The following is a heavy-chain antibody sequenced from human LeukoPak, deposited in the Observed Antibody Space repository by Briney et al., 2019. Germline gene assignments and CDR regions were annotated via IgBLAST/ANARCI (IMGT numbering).Heavy chain of an antibody. CDR3: ARNSSGNYFDY. Sequence: PSETLSLTCAVSGNSISNTYYWGWIRQPPGKELEWIGIIYNSGSTHYNPSLKSRVTISVDTSKNQFSLKLSSVTAADTAVYYCARNSSGNYFDYWGQGTLVTVST. CDR2: IYNSGST. D-gene: IGHD1-26*01. J-gene: IGHJ4*02. V-gene: IGHV4-38-2*01. CDR1: GNSISNTYY.